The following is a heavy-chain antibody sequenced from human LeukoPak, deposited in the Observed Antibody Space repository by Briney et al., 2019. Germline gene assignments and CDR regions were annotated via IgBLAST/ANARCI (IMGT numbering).Heavy chain of an antibody. V-gene: IGHV1-2*02. CDR2: INPNSGGT. CDR3: ARALISDDYVFMDV. J-gene: IGHJ6*02. Sequence: GASVKVSCKASGYTFTGYYMHWVRQAPGQGLEWMGWINPNSGGTNYAQKFQGRVTMTRDTYITTAYMELSRLSSDDTAVYYCARALISDDYVFMDVWGQGTTVTVSS. D-gene: IGHD3-16*01. CDR1: GYTFTGYY.